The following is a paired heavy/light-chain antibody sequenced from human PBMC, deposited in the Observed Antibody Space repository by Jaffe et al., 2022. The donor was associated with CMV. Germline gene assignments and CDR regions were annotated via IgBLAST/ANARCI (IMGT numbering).Light chain of an antibody. CDR2: TLS. CDR3: MQRIEFPVT. Sequence: DIVMTQTPLSLPVTPGEPASISCRSSQSLLDSDDGNTYLDWYLQKPGQSPQLLIYTLSYRASGVPDRFSGSGSGTDFTLKISRVEAEDVGVYYCMQRIEFPVTFGQGTKLEIK. CDR1: QSLLDSDDGNTY. J-gene: IGKJ2*01. V-gene: IGKV2-40*01.
Heavy chain of an antibody. V-gene: IGHV4-4*07. D-gene: IGHD3-22*01. Sequence: QVQLQESGPGLVKPSETLSLTCTVSGGSISSYYWSWIRQPAGKGLEWIGRIYTSGSTNYNPSLKSRVTMSVDTSKNQFSLKLSSVTAADTAVYYCARDFYYDSSGYYRYYGMDVWGQGTTVTVSS. CDR2: IYTSGST. J-gene: IGHJ6*02. CDR1: GGSISSYY. CDR3: ARDFYYDSSGYYRYYGMDV.